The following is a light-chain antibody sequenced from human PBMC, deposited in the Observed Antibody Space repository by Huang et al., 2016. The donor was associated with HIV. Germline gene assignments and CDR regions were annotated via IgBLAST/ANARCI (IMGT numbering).Light chain of an antibody. Sequence: EIVLTQSPATLSLSPGERATLSCRASQSVSSYLAWYQQKPGQAPRLRIYDASNRATCIPARFSGSGSGTDFTLTISSLEPEDFAVYYCQQRSNWLTFGGGTKVEIK. J-gene: IGKJ4*01. CDR1: QSVSSY. V-gene: IGKV3-11*01. CDR3: QQRSNWLT. CDR2: DAS.